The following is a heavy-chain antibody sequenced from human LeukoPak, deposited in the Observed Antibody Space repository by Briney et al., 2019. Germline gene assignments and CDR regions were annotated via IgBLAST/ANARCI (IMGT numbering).Heavy chain of an antibody. J-gene: IGHJ4*02. D-gene: IGHD2-15*01. CDR3: ASNSPGWWDLLPGFEY. CDR2: IYSGGNT. CDR1: GFTVNSKY. V-gene: IGHV3-53*01. Sequence: GGSLRLSCAASGFTVNSKYMSWVRQAPGKGLEWVSVIYSGGNTYYTDSVKGRFTISRDNSRNTLYLQMNSLRVEDTAMYYCASNSPGWWDLLPGFEYWGQGTLVTVSS.